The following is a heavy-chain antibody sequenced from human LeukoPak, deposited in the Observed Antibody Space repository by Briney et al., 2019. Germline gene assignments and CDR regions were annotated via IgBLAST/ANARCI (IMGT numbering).Heavy chain of an antibody. CDR1: GGSISSSSYY. J-gene: IGHJ6*02. V-gene: IGHV4-39*07. CDR2: IYYSGST. Sequence: NPSETLSLTCTVSGGSISSSSYYWGWIRQPPGKGLEWIGSIYYSGSTYYNPSLKSRFTISVDTSKNQFSLKLSSVTAADTAVYYCAREHRGYGDSHYGMDVWGQGTTVTVSS. CDR3: AREHRGYGDSHYGMDV. D-gene: IGHD4-17*01.